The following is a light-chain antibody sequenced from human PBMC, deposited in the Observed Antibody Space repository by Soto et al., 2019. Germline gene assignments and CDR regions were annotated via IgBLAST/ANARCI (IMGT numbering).Light chain of an antibody. V-gene: IGKV3D-20*01. CDR1: QSVTSNF. J-gene: IGKJ3*01. Sequence: EIVLTQSPATLSLSPGDRATLSCGASQSVTSNFLAWYQQKPGLAPRLLIYAASTRATAVPDRFSGRGSGTDFTLTITRLEPEDFAVYVCQQYGTSPPTFGPGTKVDIK. CDR2: AAS. CDR3: QQYGTSPPT.